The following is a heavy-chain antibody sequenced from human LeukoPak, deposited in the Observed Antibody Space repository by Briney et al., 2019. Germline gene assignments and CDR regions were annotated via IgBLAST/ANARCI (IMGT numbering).Heavy chain of an antibody. D-gene: IGHD4-17*01. CDR3: ARAVQVTTGGLFDY. J-gene: IGHJ4*02. V-gene: IGHV4-61*02. CDR1: GDSISSGDYY. CDR2: ISSSGST. Sequence: SETLSLTCTVSGDSISSGDYYWSWIRQPAGKGLEWIGRISSSGSTNYNPSLKSRVTISVDTSKNQFSLKLSSVTAADTAVYYCARAVQVTTGGLFDYWGQGTLVTVSS.